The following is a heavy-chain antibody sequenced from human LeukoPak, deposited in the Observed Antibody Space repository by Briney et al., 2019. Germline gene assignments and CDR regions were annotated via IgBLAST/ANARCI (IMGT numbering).Heavy chain of an antibody. Sequence: PGRSLRLSCAASGFTFSSYAMHWVRQAPGKGLEWVAVISYDGSNKYYADSVKARFTISRDNSKNTLYLQMNSLRAEDTAVYYCARPTVTDAFDIWGQGTMVTVSS. CDR3: ARPTVTDAFDI. D-gene: IGHD4-17*01. J-gene: IGHJ3*02. V-gene: IGHV3-30*04. CDR1: GFTFSSYA. CDR2: ISYDGSNK.